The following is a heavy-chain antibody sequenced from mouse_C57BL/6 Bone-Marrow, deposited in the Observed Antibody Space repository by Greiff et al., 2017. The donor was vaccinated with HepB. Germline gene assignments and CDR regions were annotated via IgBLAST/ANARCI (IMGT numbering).Heavy chain of an antibody. V-gene: IGHV14-2*01. D-gene: IGHD2-4*01. Sequence: EVKLMESGAELVKPGASVKLSCTASGFNIKDYYMHWVQQRTEQGLEWIGRIDPEDGETKYAPKFQGKATITADTSSNTAYLQLSSLTSEDTAVYYWARDDDCYWYCDVWGTGTTVTVSS. CDR3: ARDDDCYWYCDV. J-gene: IGHJ1*03. CDR2: IDPEDGET. CDR1: GFNIKDYY.